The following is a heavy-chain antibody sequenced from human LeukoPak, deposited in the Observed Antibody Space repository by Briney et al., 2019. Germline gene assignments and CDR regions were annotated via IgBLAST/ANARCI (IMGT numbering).Heavy chain of an antibody. J-gene: IGHJ6*02. CDR1: GFSFSNYC. CDR3: ARDGSSTWWDYYYYGMDV. CDR2: IKQDGSET. D-gene: IGHD6-13*01. V-gene: IGHV3-7*04. Sequence: GGSLRLSCAASGFSFSNYCMSWVRQAPGKGLEWVAYIKQDGSETYYVDSVKGRFTISRDNAKNSLYLQMNSLRAEDTAVYYCARDGSSTWWDYYYYGMDVWGQGTTVTVSS.